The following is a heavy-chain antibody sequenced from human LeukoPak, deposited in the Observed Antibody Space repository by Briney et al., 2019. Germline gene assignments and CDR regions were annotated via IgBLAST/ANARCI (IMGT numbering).Heavy chain of an antibody. J-gene: IGHJ3*01. Sequence: SETLSLTCTVSGGSISSGNYYWSWIRQPAGKGLEWIGRIYTSGSTNYSPSLKSRVTISVDTSKNQFSLKLSSATAADTALYYCAGRGSSSGTFDVWGPGTFVTVCS. D-gene: IGHD2-2*01. CDR1: GGSISSGNYY. CDR3: AGRGSSSGTFDV. V-gene: IGHV4-61*02. CDR2: IYTSGST.